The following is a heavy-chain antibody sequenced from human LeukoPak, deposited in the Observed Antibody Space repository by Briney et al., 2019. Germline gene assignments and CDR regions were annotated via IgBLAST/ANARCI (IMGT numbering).Heavy chain of an antibody. Sequence: GGXXRLSCAASGFTFSSYSMNWVRQAPGKGLEWVSSISSSSSYIYYADSVKGRFTISRDNAKNSLYLQMNSLRAEDTAVYYCARDHYDSSGYYYFDYWGQGTLVTVSS. V-gene: IGHV3-21*01. CDR3: ARDHYDSSGYYYFDY. J-gene: IGHJ4*02. D-gene: IGHD3-22*01. CDR2: ISSSSSYI. CDR1: GFTFSSYS.